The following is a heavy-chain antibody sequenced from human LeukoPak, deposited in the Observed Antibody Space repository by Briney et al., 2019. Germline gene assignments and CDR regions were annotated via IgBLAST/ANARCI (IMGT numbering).Heavy chain of an antibody. V-gene: IGHV3-48*03. Sequence: GGSLRLSCAASGFPFSRYALNWVRKAPGKGLEWVSYIRDVGTTQHYADSVKGRFTISRDNVKNSVFLQMKSLTAEDTAVYYCARARSKVPAYDDALDMWGQGTMVIVSS. CDR3: ARARSKVPAYDDALDM. CDR2: IRDVGTTQ. J-gene: IGHJ3*02. D-gene: IGHD2-21*02. CDR1: GFPFSRYA.